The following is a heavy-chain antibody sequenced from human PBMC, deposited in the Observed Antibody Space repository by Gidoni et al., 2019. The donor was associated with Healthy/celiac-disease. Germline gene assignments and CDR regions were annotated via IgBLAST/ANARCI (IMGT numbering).Heavy chain of an antibody. D-gene: IGHD2-2*01. V-gene: IGHV1-3*01. Sequence: QVQLVQSGAQVKKPGASVKVSCKASGYTFTSYAMHWVRQAPGQRLEWMGWINAGNGNTKYSQKFQGRVTITRDTSASTAYMELSSLRSEDTAVYYCARDPLVVPAACFDYWGQGTLVTVSS. J-gene: IGHJ4*02. CDR3: ARDPLVVPAACFDY. CDR1: GYTFTSYA. CDR2: INAGNGNT.